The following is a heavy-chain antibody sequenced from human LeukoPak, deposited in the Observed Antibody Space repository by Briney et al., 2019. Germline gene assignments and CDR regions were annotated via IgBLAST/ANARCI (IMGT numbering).Heavy chain of an antibody. V-gene: IGHV3-64*01. D-gene: IGHD2-15*01. CDR2: ISSNGGST. CDR3: ARGTRVGVLDY. CDR1: GFTFSSYA. J-gene: IGHJ4*02. Sequence: GGSLRLSCAASGFTFSSYAMHWVRQAPGKGLEYVSAISSNGGSTYYANSVKGRFTISRDNSKNTLYLQMGSLRAEDMAVYYCARGTRVGVLDYWGQGTLVTVSS.